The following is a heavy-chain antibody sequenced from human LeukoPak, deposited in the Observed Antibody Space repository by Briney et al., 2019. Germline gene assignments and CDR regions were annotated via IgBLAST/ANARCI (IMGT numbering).Heavy chain of an antibody. V-gene: IGHV3-30*18. CDR2: ISYDGSNK. CDR3: AKDEVLGAVTTRYYYYYYMDV. D-gene: IGHD4-17*01. CDR1: GFTFSSYA. Sequence: GGSLRLSCAASGFTFSSYAMSWVRQAPGKGLEWVAVISYDGSNKYYADSVKGRFTISRDNSKNTLYLQMNSLRAEDTAVYYCAKDEVLGAVTTRYYYYYYMDVWGKGTTVTVSS. J-gene: IGHJ6*03.